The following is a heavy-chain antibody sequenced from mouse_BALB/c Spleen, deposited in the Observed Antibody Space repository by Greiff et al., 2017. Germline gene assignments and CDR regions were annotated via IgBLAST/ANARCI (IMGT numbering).Heavy chain of an antibody. CDR3: ARGTGWWD. CDR2: INSNGGST. D-gene: IGHD4-1*01. V-gene: IGHV5-6-3*01. CDR1: GFTFSSYG. J-gene: IGHJ2*01. Sequence: EVQGVESGGGLVQPGGSLKLSCAASGFTFSSYGMSWVRQTPDKRLELVATINSNGGSTYYPDSVKGRFTISRDNAKNTLYLQMSSLKSEDTAMYYCARGTGWWDWGQGTTLTVSS.